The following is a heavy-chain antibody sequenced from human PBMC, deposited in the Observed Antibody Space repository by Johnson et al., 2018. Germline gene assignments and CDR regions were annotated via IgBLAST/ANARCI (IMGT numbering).Heavy chain of an antibody. V-gene: IGHV4-34*01. CDR3: ARGGYCSSTSCHPPDYYYGMDV. D-gene: IGHD2-2*01. Sequence: QVQLQQWGAGLLKPSETLSLTCAVYGGSFSGYYWSWIRQPPGKGLEWIGEINHSGSTNYNPSLKSRVTISVDTSKNQFSLKLSSVTAADTAGYYCARGGYCSSTSCHPPDYYYGMDVWGQGTTVTVSS. CDR2: INHSGST. CDR1: GGSFSGYY. J-gene: IGHJ6*02.